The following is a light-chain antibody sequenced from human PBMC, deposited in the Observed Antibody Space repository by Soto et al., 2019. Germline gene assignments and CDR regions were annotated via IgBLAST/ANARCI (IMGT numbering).Light chain of an antibody. CDR3: QSYDSSSSWV. V-gene: IGLV1-40*01. Sequence: QSVLTQPPSVSGAPGQRVTISCTGSSSNIGAGYDVHWYQQLPGTAPKLLIYGNSNRPSGVPDRFSGSKSGTSASLAITGLQAEDEADYHCQSYDSSSSWVFGGGTKVTVL. CDR2: GNS. J-gene: IGLJ3*02. CDR1: SSNIGAGYD.